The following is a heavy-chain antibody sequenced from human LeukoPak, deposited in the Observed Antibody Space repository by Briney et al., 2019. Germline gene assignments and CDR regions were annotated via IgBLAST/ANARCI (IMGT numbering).Heavy chain of an antibody. D-gene: IGHD3-9*01. Sequence: SETLSLTCAVHGGSFSGYYWTWIRQPPGKGLEWIGEINHSGRTNYNPSLRSRVTISVDTSKNQFSLKLRSVTAADTAVYYCAREDRGGHDILTGYYYWGQGTLVTVSS. CDR2: INHSGRT. J-gene: IGHJ4*02. V-gene: IGHV4-34*01. CDR3: AREDRGGHDILTGYYY. CDR1: GGSFSGYY.